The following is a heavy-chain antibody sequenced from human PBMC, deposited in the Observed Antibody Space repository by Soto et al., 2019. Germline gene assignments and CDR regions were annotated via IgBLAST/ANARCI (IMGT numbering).Heavy chain of an antibody. Sequence: QLLQSGGGLVQPGGSLRLSCAVSGFSLGPYGVTWVRQTPEKGLEWVTGFSGGGGAIFYADSVRGRFTISRDSSTAYLQMNNLRPEDTAVYCCARWNGVGDSWGQGSLVTVSS. V-gene: IGHV3-23*01. CDR2: FSGGGGAI. J-gene: IGHJ4*02. CDR1: GFSLGPYG. D-gene: IGHD1-1*01. CDR3: ARWNGVGDS.